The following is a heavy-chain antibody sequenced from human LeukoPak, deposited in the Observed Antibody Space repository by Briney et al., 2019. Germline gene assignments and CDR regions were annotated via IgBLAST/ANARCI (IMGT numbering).Heavy chain of an antibody. CDR3: ARDLSRVGYFDY. V-gene: IGHV3-30-3*01. D-gene: IGHD1-26*01. CDR2: ISYDGSNK. J-gene: IGHJ4*02. Sequence: GGSLRLSCAASGFTFSSYAMHWVRQAPGKGLEWVAVISYDGSNKYYADSVKGRFTISRDNSKNTLYLQMNSLRAEDTAVYYCARDLSRVGYFDYWGQGTLVTVSS. CDR1: GFTFSSYA.